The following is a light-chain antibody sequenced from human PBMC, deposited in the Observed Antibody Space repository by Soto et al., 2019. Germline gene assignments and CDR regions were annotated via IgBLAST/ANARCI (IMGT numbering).Light chain of an antibody. V-gene: IGLV2-14*01. CDR3: SSYTSSYVI. Sequence: QSALTQPASVSGSPGQSITIYCTGTSNNIGNYNFVSWYQHHPGKAPKLMIYEVSNRPSGVSNRFSGSKSGNTASLTISGLQADDEADYYCSSYTSSYVIFGGVTKLTVL. CDR2: EVS. CDR1: SNNIGNYNF. J-gene: IGLJ2*01.